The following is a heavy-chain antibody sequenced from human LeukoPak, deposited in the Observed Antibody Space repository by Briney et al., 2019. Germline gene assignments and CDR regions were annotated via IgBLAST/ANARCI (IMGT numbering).Heavy chain of an antibody. V-gene: IGHV3-7*01. CDR1: GFTFSSHW. D-gene: IGHD6-25*01. CDR2: IKKDGSEK. CDR3: ARDSSEKLRRAFDI. J-gene: IGHJ3*02. Sequence: GGSLRLSCAASGFTFSSHWMSWVRQAPGKGLEWVANIKKDGSEKYYVDAVKGRFTIPGDNAKTSLYLQMNSLRAEDTAVYYCARDSSEKLRRAFDIWGQGTMVTVSS.